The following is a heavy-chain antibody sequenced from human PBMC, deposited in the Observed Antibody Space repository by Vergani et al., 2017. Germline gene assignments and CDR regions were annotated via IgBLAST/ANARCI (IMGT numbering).Heavy chain of an antibody. J-gene: IGHJ4*02. D-gene: IGHD3-9*01. CDR3: ARHSTGYAY. CDR2: IYPDDSNT. Sequence: EVQLVPSGAEVKKPGESLKISCTGSGYSFTTYWIGWVRQMPGKGLEWMGIIYPDDSNTKYSPSFQGQVTISADKSISTAYLQWSSLRASDTAMYYCARHSTGYAYWGQGTLVTVSS. V-gene: IGHV5-51*01. CDR1: GYSFTTYW.